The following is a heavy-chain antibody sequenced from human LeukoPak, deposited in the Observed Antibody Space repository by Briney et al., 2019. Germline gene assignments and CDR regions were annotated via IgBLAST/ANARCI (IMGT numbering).Heavy chain of an antibody. D-gene: IGHD5-12*01. CDR2: ISGSGGST. V-gene: IGHV3-23*01. CDR3: AKDWDIVATITGDAFDI. CDR1: GFTFSSYA. Sequence: GGSLSLSCAASGFTFSSYAMSWVRQAPGKGLEWVSAISGSGGSTYYADSVKGRFTISRDNSKNTLYLQMNSLRAEDTAVYYCAKDWDIVATITGDAFDIWGQGTMVTVSS. J-gene: IGHJ3*02.